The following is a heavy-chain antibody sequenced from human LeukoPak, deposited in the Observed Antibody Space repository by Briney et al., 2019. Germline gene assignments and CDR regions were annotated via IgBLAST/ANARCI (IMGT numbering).Heavy chain of an antibody. J-gene: IGHJ4*02. CDR3: AKGLEGQWLVILDY. D-gene: IGHD6-19*01. CDR2: ISGSGGST. V-gene: IGHV3-23*01. CDR1: GFTFSSYA. Sequence: GGSLRLSCAASGFTFSSYAMSCVRQAPGKGLEWVSAISGSGGSTYYADSVKGRFTISRDNSKNTLYLQMNSLRAEDTAVYYCAKGLEGQWLVILDYWGQGTLVTVSS.